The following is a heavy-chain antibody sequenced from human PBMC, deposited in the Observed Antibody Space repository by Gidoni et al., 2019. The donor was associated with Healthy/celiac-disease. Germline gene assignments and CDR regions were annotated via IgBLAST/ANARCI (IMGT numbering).Heavy chain of an antibody. Sequence: QITLKESGPTLVKPTQTLTLTCTFSGFSLSTSGVGVGWIRQPPGKALELLALIYWDDDKRYSPSLKSRLTIPKDTSKNQVVLTMTNMDPVDTATYYCANARKSIAAPNYFDYWGQGTLVTVSS. J-gene: IGHJ4*02. CDR3: ANARKSIAAPNYFDY. CDR2: IYWDDDK. CDR1: GFSLSTSGVG. V-gene: IGHV2-5*02. D-gene: IGHD6-13*01.